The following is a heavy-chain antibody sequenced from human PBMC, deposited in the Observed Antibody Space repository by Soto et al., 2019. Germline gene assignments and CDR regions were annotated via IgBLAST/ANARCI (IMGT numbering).Heavy chain of an antibody. J-gene: IGHJ6*04. CDR1: GYTFTSYA. CDR2: INTNTGNP. V-gene: IGHV7-4-1*01. CDR3: ARMDRFSGYVYYYYFGMDV. Sequence: ASVKVSCKASGYTFTSYAMNWVRQAPGQGLEWMGWINTNTGNPTYAQGFTGRFVFSLDTSVSTAYLQICSLKAEDTAVYYCARMDRFSGYVYYYYFGMDVWGKGRTVTVSS. D-gene: IGHD3-3*01.